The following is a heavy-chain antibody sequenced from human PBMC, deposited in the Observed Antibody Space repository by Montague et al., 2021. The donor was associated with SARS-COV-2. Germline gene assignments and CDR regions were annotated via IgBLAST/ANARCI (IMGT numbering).Heavy chain of an antibody. D-gene: IGHD3-16*01. Sequence: SETLSLTCTVPGRSFIGYYWGWIRQPPGKGLEWIGEINHNGNTQYNPSLKSRLTMSLDTSRTHISLQVTSVTAADTAVYFCAGRLYSFGAGTYRHWGQGTLGTGSS. J-gene: IGHJ4*02. V-gene: IGHV4-34*01. CDR3: AGRLYSFGAGTYRH. CDR1: GRSFIGYY. CDR2: INHNGNT.